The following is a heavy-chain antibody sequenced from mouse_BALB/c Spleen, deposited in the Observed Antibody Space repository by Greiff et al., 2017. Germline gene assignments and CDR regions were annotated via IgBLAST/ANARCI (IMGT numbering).Heavy chain of an antibody. CDR3: TREGNDYGAMDY. CDR1: GFTFSSYT. J-gene: IGHJ4*01. V-gene: IGHV5-6-4*01. CDR2: ISSGGSYT. Sequence: EVMLVESGGGLVKPGGSLKLSCAASGFTFSSYTMSWVRQTPEKRLEWVATISSGGSYTYYPDSVKGRFTISRDNAKNTLYLQMSSLKSEDTAMYYCTREGNDYGAMDYWGQGTSVAVSS.